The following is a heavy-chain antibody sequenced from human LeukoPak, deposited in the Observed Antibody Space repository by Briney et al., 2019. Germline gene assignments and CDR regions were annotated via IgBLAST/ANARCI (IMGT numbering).Heavy chain of an antibody. CDR3: AKDIRDGYFDY. CDR1: GFTFSRYG. CDR2: ISFDGSNE. Sequence: PGGSLRLSCAASGFTFSRYGMHWVRQAPGKGLEWVAVISFDGSNEYYVDSVKGRFTMSRDNSKNTVYLQMNSLRAEDTAVYYCAKDIRDGYFDYWGQGTLVTVSS. J-gene: IGHJ4*02. D-gene: IGHD2-8*01. V-gene: IGHV3-30*18.